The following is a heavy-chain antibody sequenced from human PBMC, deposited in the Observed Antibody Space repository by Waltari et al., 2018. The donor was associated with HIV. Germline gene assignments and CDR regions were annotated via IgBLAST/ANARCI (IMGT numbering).Heavy chain of an antibody. V-gene: IGHV1-18*01. D-gene: IGHD2-21*01. CDR2: ISAYNGDT. CDR1: GYTFTRYG. CDR3: AREGGDNYGDY. J-gene: IGHJ4*02. Sequence: QVQLVQSGAEVKKPGASVKVSCQASGYTFTRYGSSWVRQAPGQGPEWMGWISAYNGDTHDAQRLQGRVTMTTDTSTSTAYMELRSLRSDDTAVYYCAREGGDNYGDYWGQGTLVTVSS.